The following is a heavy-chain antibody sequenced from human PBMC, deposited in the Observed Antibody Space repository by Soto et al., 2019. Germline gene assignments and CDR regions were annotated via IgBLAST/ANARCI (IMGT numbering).Heavy chain of an antibody. D-gene: IGHD6-13*01. CDR2: INPNSGGT. J-gene: IGHJ6*02. Sequence: ASVKVSCKASGYTFTGYYMHWLRQSPGQGLEWMGWINPNSGGTNYAQKFQGRVTMTRDTSISTAYMELSRLRSDDTAVYYCARDVIAAAGRYYYYYGMDVWGQGTTVTVSS. V-gene: IGHV1-2*02. CDR3: ARDVIAAAGRYYYYYGMDV. CDR1: GYTFTGYY.